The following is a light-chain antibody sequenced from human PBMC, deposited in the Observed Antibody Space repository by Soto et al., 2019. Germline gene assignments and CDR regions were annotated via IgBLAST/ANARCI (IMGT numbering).Light chain of an antibody. CDR3: QQYNSYPYT. J-gene: IGKJ5*01. CDR2: DAS. V-gene: IGKV1-5*01. CDR1: QSISSW. Sequence: DIQMTQSPSTLXASVGDRVTITCRASQSISSWLAWYQQKPGKAPKLLIYDASSLESGVPSRFSGSGSGTEFTLTISSLQPDDFATYYCQQYNSYPYTFGQGTRLEIK.